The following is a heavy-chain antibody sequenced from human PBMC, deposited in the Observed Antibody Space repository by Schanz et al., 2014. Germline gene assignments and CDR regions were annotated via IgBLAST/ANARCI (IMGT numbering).Heavy chain of an antibody. CDR1: GFRFDDYA. CDR2: MSWNAGSL. J-gene: IGHJ4*02. V-gene: IGHV3-9*01. D-gene: IGHD2-2*01. CDR3: AKVAPAATYLDS. Sequence: EVQLVESGGGLVQPGRSLRLSCVASGFRFDDYAMHWVRQAPGKGLEWVSGMSWNAGSLGYGDSVKGRFTISRDNAKNSLFLQMSSLSAEDTAVYCCAKVAPAATYLDSWGLGTLVTVSS.